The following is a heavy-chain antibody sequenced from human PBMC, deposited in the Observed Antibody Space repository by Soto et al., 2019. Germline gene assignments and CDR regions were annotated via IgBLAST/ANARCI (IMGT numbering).Heavy chain of an antibody. CDR2: IYYSGST. CDR3: ARHARTVTTHRPYWYFDL. V-gene: IGHV4-59*08. CDR1: GGSISSYY. D-gene: IGHD4-17*01. J-gene: IGHJ2*01. Sequence: QVQLQESGPGLVKPSETLSLTCTVSGGSISSYYWSWIRQPPGKGLEWIGYIYYSGSTNYNPSLKSRVTISVDTSKNQFSLKLSSVTAADTAVYYCARHARTVTTHRPYWYFDLWGRGTLVTVSS.